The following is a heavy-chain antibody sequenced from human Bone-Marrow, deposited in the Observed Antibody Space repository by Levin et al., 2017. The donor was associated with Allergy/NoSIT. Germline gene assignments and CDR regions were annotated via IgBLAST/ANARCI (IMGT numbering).Heavy chain of an antibody. Sequence: SETLSLTCAVSGASITSGYYSWSWIRQPPGTGPEWIGYIYQSGSTHYNPSLKSRISISVDKSKNQFSLELSSVTAADTAIYYCARCNEIMLGGVIASTCGAFEIWGQGTMVTVSS. J-gene: IGHJ3*02. V-gene: IGHV4-30-2*01. CDR3: ARCNEIMLGGVIASTCGAFEI. D-gene: IGHD3-16*02. CDR1: GASITSGYYS. CDR2: IYQSGST.